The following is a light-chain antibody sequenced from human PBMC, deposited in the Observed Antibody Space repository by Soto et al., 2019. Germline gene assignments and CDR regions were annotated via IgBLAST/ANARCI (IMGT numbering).Light chain of an antibody. J-gene: IGKJ1*01. V-gene: IGKV3-15*01. CDR3: QHYNNWPVT. CDR1: QSVSSN. CDR2: GAS. Sequence: EIVMTQSPATLSVSPGERATLSCRASQSVSSNLAWYQQKPGQAPRLLIYGASTRATGIPARFSGSGSGTEFTLTISSLQSEDFAVYYCQHYNNWPVTFGQGTK.